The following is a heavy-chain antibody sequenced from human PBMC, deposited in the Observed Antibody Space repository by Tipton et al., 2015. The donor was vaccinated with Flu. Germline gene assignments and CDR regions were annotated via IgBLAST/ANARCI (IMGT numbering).Heavy chain of an antibody. J-gene: IGHJ6*02. CDR1: GFTFNDYA. CDR2: ISGDGGDT. V-gene: IGHV3-43*02. CDR3: AKASHYEHSAYGMDV. D-gene: IGHD3-3*01. Sequence: SLRLSCTASGFTFNDYAMHWVRQVPGKGLEWVSLISGDGGDTKYVDSVKGRFTISRDNSKDSLYLQMNSLRTEDTALYYCAKASHYEHSAYGMDVWGQGTTVTVSS.